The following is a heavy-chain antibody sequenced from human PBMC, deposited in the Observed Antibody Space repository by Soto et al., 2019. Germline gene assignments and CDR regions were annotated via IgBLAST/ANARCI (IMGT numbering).Heavy chain of an antibody. Sequence: PSETLSLTCTVSGGSISSDYWNWMRQPPGKGLEWIGYVYHSWSTKYNPSLKSRVTISVDTSKNQLSLKLSSVTAADTAVYYCARFGTSPNGNWFDPWGQGTLVTVSS. J-gene: IGHJ5*02. V-gene: IGHV4-59*01. CDR3: ARFGTSPNGNWFDP. CDR1: GGSISSDY. CDR2: VYHSWST. D-gene: IGHD3-10*01.